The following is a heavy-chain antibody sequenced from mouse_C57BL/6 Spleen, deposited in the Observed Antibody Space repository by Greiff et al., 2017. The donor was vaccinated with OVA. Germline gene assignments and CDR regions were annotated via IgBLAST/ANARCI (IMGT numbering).Heavy chain of an antibody. J-gene: IGHJ2*01. V-gene: IGHV1-64*01. CDR2: IHPNSGST. D-gene: IGHD1-1*01. Sequence: QVQLQQPGAELVKPGASVKLSCKASGYTFTSYWMHWVKQRPGQGLEWIGMIHPNSGSTNYNEKFKSKATLTVDKSSSTAYMQLSSLTSEASAVYACARVCFYYYFDYWGQGTTLTVSS. CDR3: ARVCFYYYFDY. CDR1: GYTFTSYW.